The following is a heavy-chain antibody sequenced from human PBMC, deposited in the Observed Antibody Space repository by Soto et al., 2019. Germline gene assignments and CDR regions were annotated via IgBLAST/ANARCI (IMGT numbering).Heavy chain of an antibody. CDR2: INPNSGGT. J-gene: IGHJ3*02. Sequence: GASVKVSCKASGYTFTGYYMHWVRQAPGQGLEWMGWINPNSGGTNYAQKFQGRVTMTRDTSISTAYMELSRLRSDDTAVYYCARVGAYDFWSGYQRAFDIWGQGTMVTV. V-gene: IGHV1-2*02. CDR1: GYTFTGYY. D-gene: IGHD3-3*01. CDR3: ARVGAYDFWSGYQRAFDI.